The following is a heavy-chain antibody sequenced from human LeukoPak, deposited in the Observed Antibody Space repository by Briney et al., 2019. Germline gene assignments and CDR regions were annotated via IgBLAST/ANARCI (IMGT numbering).Heavy chain of an antibody. CDR1: GGSISSSSYY. CDR2: IYYSGST. Sequence: SETLSLTCTVSGGSISSSSYYWGWIRQPPGKGLEWIGSIYYSGSTNYNPSLKSRVTMSVDTSKNQFSLKLSSVTAADTAVYYCARERGYRYSSSPGEIGGQGTLVTVSS. V-gene: IGHV4-39*07. J-gene: IGHJ4*02. D-gene: IGHD6-13*01. CDR3: ARERGYRYSSSPGEI.